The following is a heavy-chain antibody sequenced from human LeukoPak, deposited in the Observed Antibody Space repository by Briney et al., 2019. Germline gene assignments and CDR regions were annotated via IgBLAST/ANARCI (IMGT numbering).Heavy chain of an antibody. CDR2: IFHSGST. J-gene: IGHJ4*02. CDR1: GYSISSGYY. CDR3: ARDPVGDYGDY. Sequence: PSETLSLTCAVSGYSISSGYYWGWIRQPPGKGLEWIGSIFHSGSTYYNPSLKSRVTISVDTSKNQFSLKLSSVTAADTAVYYCARDPVGDYGDYWGQGTLGPVSS. V-gene: IGHV4-38-2*02. D-gene: IGHD4-17*01.